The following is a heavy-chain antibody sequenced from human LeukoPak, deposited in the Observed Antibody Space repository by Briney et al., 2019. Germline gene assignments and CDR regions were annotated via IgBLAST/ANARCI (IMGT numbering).Heavy chain of an antibody. Sequence: ASVKVSCKASGYTFTSHDINWVRQATGQGLEWMGWMNPNSGSTGYAQKFQGRVTMTRNTSISTAYMELSSLRSEDTAVYYCAKSVPSGNYFDYWGQGTLVTVSS. CDR2: MNPNSGST. CDR3: AKSVPSGNYFDY. J-gene: IGHJ4*02. CDR1: GYTFTSHD. D-gene: IGHD2-15*01. V-gene: IGHV1-8*01.